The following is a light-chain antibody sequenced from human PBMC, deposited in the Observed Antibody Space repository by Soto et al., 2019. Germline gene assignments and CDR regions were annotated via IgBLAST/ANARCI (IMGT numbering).Light chain of an antibody. J-gene: IGLJ1*01. CDR2: ENE. Sequence: QPVLAQPPSVSAARGRKVTISCSGSSSSIGNNYVSWYQQLPGTAPKLLIYENEKRPSGIPDRFSGSKSGTSATLGITGLQTGDEADYYCGTWDSSLSTYVFATGTKVTVL. V-gene: IGLV1-51*02. CDR1: SSSIGNNY. CDR3: GTWDSSLSTYV.